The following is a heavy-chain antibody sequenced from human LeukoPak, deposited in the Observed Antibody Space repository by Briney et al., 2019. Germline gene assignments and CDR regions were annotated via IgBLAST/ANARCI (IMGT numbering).Heavy chain of an antibody. CDR2: IKSKTDSGTT. D-gene: IGHD3-22*01. CDR1: GFTFSSYG. J-gene: IGHJ4*02. V-gene: IGHV3-15*01. CDR3: TTPNYDSSGYYDY. Sequence: GGSLRLSCAASGFTFSSYGMHWVRQAPGKGLEWVGRIKSKTDSGTTDYAAPVKGRFTISRDDSKNTLYLQMNSLKTEDTAVYYCTTPNYDSSGYYDYWGQGTLVTVSS.